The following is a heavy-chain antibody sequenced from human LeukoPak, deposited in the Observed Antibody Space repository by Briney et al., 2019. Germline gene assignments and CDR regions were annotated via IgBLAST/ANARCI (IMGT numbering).Heavy chain of an antibody. CDR2: INHSGST. CDR3: PRNGVGSSSWPYYYYYYGMDV. D-gene: IGHD6-13*01. Sequence: SETLSLTCAVYGESFSGYYWSWIRQPPGKGLEWIGEINHSGSTNYNPSLKSRVTISVDTSKNQFSLKLSSVTAADTAVYYCPRNGVGSSSWPYYYYYYGMDVWGQGTTVTVSS. J-gene: IGHJ6*02. V-gene: IGHV4-34*01. CDR1: GESFSGYY.